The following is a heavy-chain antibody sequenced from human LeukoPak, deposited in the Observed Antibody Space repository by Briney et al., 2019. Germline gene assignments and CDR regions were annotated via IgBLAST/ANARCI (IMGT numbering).Heavy chain of an antibody. J-gene: IGHJ4*01. Sequence: SQTLSLTCTVSGGSISSGSYYWSWIRQPAGKGLEWIGRIYTSGSTYYNPSLKSRVTISVDTSKNQFSLKLSSVTAADTAVYYCASKAFKFRVRGVRFDYWGHGTLVTVSS. D-gene: IGHD3-10*01. V-gene: IGHV4-61*02. CDR3: ASKAFKFRVRGVRFDY. CDR1: GGSISSGSYY. CDR2: IYTSGST.